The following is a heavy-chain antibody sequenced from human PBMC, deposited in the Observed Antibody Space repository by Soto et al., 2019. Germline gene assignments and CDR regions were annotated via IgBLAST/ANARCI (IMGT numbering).Heavy chain of an antibody. Sequence: GGSLRLSCAASGFTFSSYSMNWVRQAPGKGLEWVSSISSSSSYIYYADSVKGRLTISRDNAKNSLYLQMNSLRAEDTAVYYCARDDTAMGYYYGMDVWGQGTTVTVSS. D-gene: IGHD5-18*01. CDR2: ISSSSSYI. CDR3: ARDDTAMGYYYGMDV. V-gene: IGHV3-21*01. J-gene: IGHJ6*02. CDR1: GFTFSSYS.